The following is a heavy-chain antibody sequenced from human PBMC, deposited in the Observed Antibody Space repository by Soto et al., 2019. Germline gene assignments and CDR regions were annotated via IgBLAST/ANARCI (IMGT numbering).Heavy chain of an antibody. CDR2: IYYSGST. D-gene: IGHD6-13*01. V-gene: IGHV4-39*01. CDR3: ARHELVLQQFYGMDV. Sequence: QLQLQESGPGLVKPSETLSLTCTVSGGSISSSSYYWGWIRQPPGKGLEWIGSIYYSGSTYYNPSLKSRVTISVDTSKNQFSLKLSSVTAADTAVYYCARHELVLQQFYGMDVWGQGTTVTVSS. CDR1: GGSISSSSYY. J-gene: IGHJ6*02.